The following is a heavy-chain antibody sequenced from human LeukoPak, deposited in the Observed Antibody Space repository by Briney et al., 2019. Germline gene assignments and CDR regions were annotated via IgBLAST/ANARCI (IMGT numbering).Heavy chain of an antibody. CDR3: AKDGFDYSISNWFDP. CDR1: GYTFTSYG. Sequence: ASVKVSCKASGYTFTSYGISWVRQAPGQGLEWMGWISACNGNTNYAQKLQGRVTMTTDTSTSTAYMELRSLRSDDTAVYYCAKDGFDYSISNWFDPWGQGTLVTVSS. D-gene: IGHD4-11*01. CDR2: ISACNGNT. V-gene: IGHV1-18*01. J-gene: IGHJ5*02.